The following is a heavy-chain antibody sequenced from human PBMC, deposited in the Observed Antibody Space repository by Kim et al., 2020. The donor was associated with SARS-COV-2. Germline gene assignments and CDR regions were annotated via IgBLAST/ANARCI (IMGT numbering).Heavy chain of an antibody. V-gene: IGHV1-69*01. J-gene: IGHJ4*02. CDR3: ARGIYDY. Sequence: IFGTANHAQKFQGRVTITADESTSTAYMELSSLRSEDTAVYYCARGIYDYWGQGTLVTVSS. CDR2: IFGTA.